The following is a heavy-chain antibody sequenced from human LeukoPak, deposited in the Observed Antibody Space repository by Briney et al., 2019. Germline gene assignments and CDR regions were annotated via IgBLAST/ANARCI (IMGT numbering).Heavy chain of an antibody. V-gene: IGHV1-69*04. D-gene: IGHD3-22*01. CDR1: GGTFSSYA. J-gene: IGHJ4*02. Sequence: GASVKVSCKASGGTFSSYAISWVRQAPGQGLEWMGRIIPILGIANYAQKFQGRVTITADKSTSTAYMELSSLRSEDTAMYYCARDGIYDSSGYHLGYWGQGTLVTVPS. CDR2: IIPILGIA. CDR3: ARDGIYDSSGYHLGY.